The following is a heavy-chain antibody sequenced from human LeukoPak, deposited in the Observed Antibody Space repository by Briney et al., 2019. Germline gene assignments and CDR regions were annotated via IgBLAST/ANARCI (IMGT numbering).Heavy chain of an antibody. J-gene: IGHJ4*02. CDR3: ARGMGIVGATTEFDY. V-gene: IGHV3-30-3*01. CDR1: GFTFSSYA. CDR2: ISYDGSNK. Sequence: PGGSLRLSCAASGFTFSSYAMHWVRQAPGKGLEWVAVISYDGSNKYYADSVKGRFTISRDNSKNTLYLQMNSLRAEDTAVYYCARGMGIVGATTEFDYWGQGTLVTVSS. D-gene: IGHD1-26*01.